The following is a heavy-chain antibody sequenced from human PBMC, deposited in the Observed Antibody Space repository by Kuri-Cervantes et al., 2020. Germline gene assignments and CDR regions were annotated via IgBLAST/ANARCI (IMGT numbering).Heavy chain of an antibody. V-gene: IGHV4-34*01. CDR2: INHSGST. D-gene: IGHD2-15*01. CDR1: GGSFSGYY. Sequence: GSLRLSCAVYGGSFSGYYWSWIRQPPGKGLEWIGEINHSGSTNYNPSLKSRVTISVDTSKNQFSLKLSSVTAADTAVYYCARMRAQGTSVVSVVVAATTAWFDPWGQGTLVTVSS. CDR3: ARMRAQGTSVVSVVVAATTAWFDP. J-gene: IGHJ5*02.